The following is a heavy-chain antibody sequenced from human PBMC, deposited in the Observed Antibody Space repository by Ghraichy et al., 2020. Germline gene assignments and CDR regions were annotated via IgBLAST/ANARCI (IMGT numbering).Heavy chain of an antibody. J-gene: IGHJ6*02. V-gene: IGHV6-1*01. D-gene: IGHD6-19*01. CDR3: ARDGSHYSSGWYLHYYYYGMDV. Sequence: SQTLSLTCAISGDSVSSNSAAWNWIRQSPSRGLEWLGRTYYRSKWYNDYAVSVKSRITINPDTSKNQFSLQLNSVTPEDTAVYYCARDGSHYSSGWYLHYYYYGMDVWGQGTTVTVSS. CDR2: TYYRSKWYN. CDR1: GDSVSSNSAA.